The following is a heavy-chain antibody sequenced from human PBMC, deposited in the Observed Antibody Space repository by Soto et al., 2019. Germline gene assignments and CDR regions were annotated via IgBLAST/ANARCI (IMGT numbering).Heavy chain of an antibody. Sequence: ASVKVSCKASGGTFSSYAISWVRQAPGQGLEWMGGIIPIFGTANYAQKFQGRVTITADESTSTAYMELSSLRSEDTAVYYCARELSSSSYYYYGMDGWGQGTKVTVSS. CDR1: GGTFSSYA. CDR3: ARELSSSSYYYYGMDG. J-gene: IGHJ6*02. V-gene: IGHV1-69*13. D-gene: IGHD6-6*01. CDR2: IIPIFGTA.